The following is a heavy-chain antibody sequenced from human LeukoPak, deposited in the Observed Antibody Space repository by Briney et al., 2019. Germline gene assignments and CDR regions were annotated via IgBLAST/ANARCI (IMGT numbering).Heavy chain of an antibody. D-gene: IGHD2-2*02. CDR1: GFTFSIYA. J-gene: IGHJ4*02. Sequence: GGSLRLSCAASGFTFSIYAMHWVRQAPGKGLEYVSAITSNGGSAYYANSVKGRFTISRDNSKNTLYLQMGSLRAEDMAVYYCARENCDSTTCYKTIDYWGQGTLVIFSS. V-gene: IGHV3-64*01. CDR2: ITSNGGSA. CDR3: ARENCDSTTCYKTIDY.